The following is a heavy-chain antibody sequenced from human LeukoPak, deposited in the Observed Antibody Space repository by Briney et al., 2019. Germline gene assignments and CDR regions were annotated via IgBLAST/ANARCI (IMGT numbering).Heavy chain of an antibody. CDR1: GFTFSSYA. D-gene: IGHD3-22*01. Sequence: GSLRLSCAASGFTFSSYAMSWVRQAPGKGLEWIGEINHSGSTNYNPSLKSRVTISVDTSKNQFSLKLSSVTAADTAVYYCARHHHPLPHYYDSSGPPDYWGQGTLVTVSS. J-gene: IGHJ4*02. CDR3: ARHHHPLPHYYDSSGPPDY. V-gene: IGHV4-34*01. CDR2: INHSGST.